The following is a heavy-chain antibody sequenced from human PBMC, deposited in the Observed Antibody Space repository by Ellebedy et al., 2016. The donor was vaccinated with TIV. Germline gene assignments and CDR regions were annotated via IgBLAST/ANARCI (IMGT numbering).Heavy chain of an antibody. V-gene: IGHV3-30*03. CDR1: GFALRSDT. CDR2: ISYDGNNK. J-gene: IGHJ4*02. CDR3: ARDFDRGQYNNSPAY. D-gene: IGHD3-10*01. Sequence: GESLKISXAASGFALRSDTMNWVRQTPGKGLEWVALISYDGNNKYYADSVKGRFTLSRDNSKNTLYLQMNSLRAEDTAVYYCARDFDRGQYNNSPAYWGQGTLVIVSS.